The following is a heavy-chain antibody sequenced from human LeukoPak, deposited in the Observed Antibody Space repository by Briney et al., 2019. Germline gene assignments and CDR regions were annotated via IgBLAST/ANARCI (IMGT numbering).Heavy chain of an antibody. CDR1: GFTFSSYW. CDR2: INSDGSGT. D-gene: IGHD5-18*01. Sequence: GGSLKLSCAASGFTFSSYWMHWVRQAPGKGLVWVSRINSDGSGTSYADSVKGRFTISRDNAKNTLYLQMNSLRAEDTAVYYCARDSPRGYSYGYHDYWGQGTLVTVSS. CDR3: ARDSPRGYSYGYHDY. V-gene: IGHV3-74*01. J-gene: IGHJ4*02.